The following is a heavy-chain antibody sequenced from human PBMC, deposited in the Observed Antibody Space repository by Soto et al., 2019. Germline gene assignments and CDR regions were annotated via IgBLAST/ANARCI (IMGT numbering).Heavy chain of an antibody. V-gene: IGHV1-2*04. Sequence: RASVKVSCKASGYTFTGYYMHWVRQAPGQGLEWMGWINPNSGGTNYAQKFQGWVTMTRDTSISTAYMELSRLRSDDTAVYYCARDRGYGSGSYHLLMYYFDYWGQGTLVTVS. J-gene: IGHJ4*02. CDR1: GYTFTGYY. CDR3: ARDRGYGSGSYHLLMYYFDY. CDR2: INPNSGGT. D-gene: IGHD3-10*01.